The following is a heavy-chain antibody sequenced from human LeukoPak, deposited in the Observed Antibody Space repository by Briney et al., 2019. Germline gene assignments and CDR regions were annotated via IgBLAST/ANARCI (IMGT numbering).Heavy chain of an antibody. CDR2: ISGSGGST. V-gene: IGHV3-23*01. CDR3: AKSLGIAAPIWFDY. Sequence: ETLSLTCAVYGGSFSGYYWSWVRQAPGKGLEWVSAISGSGGSTYYADSVKGRFTISRDNSKNTLYLQMNSLRAEDTAVYYCAKSLGIAAPIWFDYWGQGTLVTVSS. D-gene: IGHD6-13*01. CDR1: GGSFSGYY. J-gene: IGHJ4*02.